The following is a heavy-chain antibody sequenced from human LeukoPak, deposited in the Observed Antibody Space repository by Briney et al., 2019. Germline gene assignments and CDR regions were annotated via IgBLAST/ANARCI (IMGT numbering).Heavy chain of an antibody. CDR3: ARAEYGSGREGAFDI. D-gene: IGHD3-10*01. Sequence: PGGSLRLSCAASGFTVSSNYMSWVRQAPGKGLEWVSVIYSGGSTYYADSVKGRFTISRHNSKNTLYLQMNSLRAEDTAVYYCARAEYGSGREGAFDIWGQGTMVTVSS. CDR2: IYSGGST. V-gene: IGHV3-53*04. CDR1: GFTVSSNY. J-gene: IGHJ3*02.